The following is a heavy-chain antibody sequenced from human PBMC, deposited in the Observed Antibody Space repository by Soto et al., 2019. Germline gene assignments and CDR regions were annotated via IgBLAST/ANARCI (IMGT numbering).Heavy chain of an antibody. Sequence: SVKVSRQXSVYTFTRYGIHWVRQAPGQRLEWMGWINAANGDTKVSPKFQGSVNITRDTSASTAYMELSSLRSEDTAVYYCVRRHVSATGIDWFDPWGQGTLVTVSS. CDR2: INAANGDT. D-gene: IGHD6-13*01. CDR3: VRRHVSATGIDWFDP. J-gene: IGHJ5*02. CDR1: VYTFTRYG. V-gene: IGHV1-3*01.